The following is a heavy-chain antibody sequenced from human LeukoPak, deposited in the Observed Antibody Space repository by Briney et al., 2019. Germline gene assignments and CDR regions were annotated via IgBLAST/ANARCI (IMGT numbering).Heavy chain of an antibody. CDR2: ISYDGSNK. CDR3: AKGSSGYYFALLV. CDR1: GFTFSSYA. V-gene: IGHV3-30-3*01. Sequence: PGGSLRLSCAASGFTFSSYAMHWVRQAPGKGLEWVAVISYDGSNKYYADSVKGRFTISRDNSKNTLYLHMDSLRAEDTALYYCAKGSSGYYFALLVWGQGTPVTVSS. J-gene: IGHJ4*02. D-gene: IGHD3-22*01.